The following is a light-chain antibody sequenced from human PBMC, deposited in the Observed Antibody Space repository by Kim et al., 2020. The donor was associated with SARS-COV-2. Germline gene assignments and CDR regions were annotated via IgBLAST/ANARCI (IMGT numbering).Light chain of an antibody. V-gene: IGKV3-20*01. CDR2: DAS. CDR1: QFVTSRY. J-gene: IGKJ1*01. CDR3: QQYGRSPKT. Sequence: EIVLTQSPGTLSLSPGETATLSCRASQFVTSRYIAWYQQKPGLAPRLLIYDASNRATGVPDRFIGGGSETDFSLSINRLEPEDFAVYYFQQYGRSPKTFGQGTKVEIK.